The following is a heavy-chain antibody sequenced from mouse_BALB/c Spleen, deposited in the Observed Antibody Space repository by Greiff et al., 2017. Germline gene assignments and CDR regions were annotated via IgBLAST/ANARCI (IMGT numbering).Heavy chain of an antibody. CDR2: ISSGGSYT. J-gene: IGHJ4*01. D-gene: IGHD2-4*01. V-gene: IGHV5-6-4*01. Sequence: EVKLMESGGGLVKPGGSLKLSCAASGFTFSSYTMSWVRQTPEKRLEWVATISSGGSYTYYPDSVKGRFTISRDNAKNTLYLQMSSLKSEDTAMYYCTRENYDHDRAMDYWGQGTSVTVSS. CDR1: GFTFSSYT. CDR3: TRENYDHDRAMDY.